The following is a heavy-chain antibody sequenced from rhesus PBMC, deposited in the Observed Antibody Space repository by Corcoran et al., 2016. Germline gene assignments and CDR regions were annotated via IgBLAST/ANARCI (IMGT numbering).Heavy chain of an antibody. CDR3: ARLMTTVTSRSNWYFDI. J-gene: IGHJ2*01. CDR1: GYSLSSGYY. CDR2: IGGSSGST. V-gene: IGHV4-99*01. Sequence: QVQLQESGPGLVKPSETLSLPFAVSGYSLSSGYYWGWIRQPPGQGLAWIGYIGGSSGSTYYNPSLKSRVTISKDTSKNQFSLKLSSVTAADTAVYYCARLMTTVTSRSNWYFDIWGPGTPITISS. D-gene: IGHD4-35*01.